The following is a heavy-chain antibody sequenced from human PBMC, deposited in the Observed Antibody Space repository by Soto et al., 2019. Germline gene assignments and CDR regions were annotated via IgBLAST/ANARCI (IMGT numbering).Heavy chain of an antibody. CDR3: ACSEGYYDGMDV. Sequence: GASVKVSCKASVYAFTGYLRHWVRKAPGQGLEWMGWINPNSGGTNYAQKFQGRVTMTRDTSISTAYMELSRLRSDDTAVYYCACSEGYYDGMDVWGQGTTVTVS. D-gene: IGHD2-15*01. CDR2: INPNSGGT. J-gene: IGHJ6*02. CDR1: VYAFTGYL. V-gene: IGHV1-2*02.